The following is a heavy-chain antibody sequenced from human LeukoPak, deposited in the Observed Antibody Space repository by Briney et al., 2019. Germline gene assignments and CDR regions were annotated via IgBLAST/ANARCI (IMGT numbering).Heavy chain of an antibody. V-gene: IGHV3-20*04. CDR2: INWDGEAT. Sequence: SGGSLRLSCAASGVSIADHGMSWVRQAPGKGLEWVAGINWDGEATAYAESVRGRFTISRDNAKESLYLEMNGLRDEDTAFYYCARDLSSSWYSLAYWGQGTLVTVSS. CDR3: ARDLSSSWYSLAY. D-gene: IGHD6-13*01. J-gene: IGHJ4*02. CDR1: GVSIADHG.